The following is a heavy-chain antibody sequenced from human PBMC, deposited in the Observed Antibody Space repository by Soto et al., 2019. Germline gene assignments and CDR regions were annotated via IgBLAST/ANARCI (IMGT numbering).Heavy chain of an antibody. D-gene: IGHD6-19*01. CDR1: GGSISTYY. CDR2: VYYSGTT. J-gene: IGHJ4*02. Sequence: QLQLQESGPGLVKPSETLSLTCTVSGGSISTYYWSWIRQPPGKGLEWIGHVYYSGTTNYNASLKSRVTISVDTSKNQFSLKLTAVTAADTAVYYCARPSVAGTWGPFDYWGQGTLGTVSS. V-gene: IGHV4-59*08. CDR3: ARPSVAGTWGPFDY.